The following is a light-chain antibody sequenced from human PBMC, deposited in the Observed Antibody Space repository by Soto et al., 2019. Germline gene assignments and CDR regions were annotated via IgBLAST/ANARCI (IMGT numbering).Light chain of an antibody. Sequence: EIVMTQSPATLSVSPGERATLSCRASQSVSSNLAWYQQKPDQAPRLLIYGASTRATGGPARFSGSGSGTEFTLTISSLQSEDFAVYYCQQYNSWPLTFGGGTKVEIK. CDR1: QSVSSN. CDR3: QQYNSWPLT. CDR2: GAS. J-gene: IGKJ4*01. V-gene: IGKV3-15*01.